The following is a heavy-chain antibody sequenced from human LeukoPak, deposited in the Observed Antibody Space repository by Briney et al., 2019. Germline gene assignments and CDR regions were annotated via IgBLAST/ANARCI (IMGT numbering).Heavy chain of an antibody. J-gene: IGHJ4*02. D-gene: IGHD5-12*01. Sequence: KTGGSLRLSCAASGFTFSSYSMNWVRQAPGKGLEWVSSISSSSSYIYYADSVKGRFTISRDNSMNTLYLQVSSLRTEDTAVYYCAREGHEYSGYALDYWGQGTLVTVSS. CDR2: ISSSSSYI. V-gene: IGHV3-21*01. CDR3: AREGHEYSGYALDY. CDR1: GFTFSSYS.